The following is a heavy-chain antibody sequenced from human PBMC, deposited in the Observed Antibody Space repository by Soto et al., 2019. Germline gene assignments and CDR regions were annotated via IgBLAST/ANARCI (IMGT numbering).Heavy chain of an antibody. CDR1: GFTFSSYS. J-gene: IGHJ6*03. Sequence: GGSLRLSCAASGFTFSSYSMNWVRQAPGKGLEWVSYISSSSSTIYYADSVKGRFTISRDNAKNSLYLQMNSLRAEDTAVYYCARDGGDYGSGSYSYYYYYMDVWGKGTTVTVSS. CDR2: ISSSSSTI. CDR3: ARDGGDYGSGSYSYYYYYMDV. V-gene: IGHV3-48*01. D-gene: IGHD3-10*01.